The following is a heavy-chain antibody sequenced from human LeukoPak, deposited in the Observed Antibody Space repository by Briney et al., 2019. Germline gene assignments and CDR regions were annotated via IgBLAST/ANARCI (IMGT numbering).Heavy chain of an antibody. CDR1: GGSMRNNY. V-gene: IGHV4-59*01. CDR2: IYYTGST. J-gene: IGHJ4*02. D-gene: IGHD6-13*01. Sequence: SETLSLMCTVSGGSMRNNYGSWIRETPGKGLVWLGYIYYTGSTHSNPALKSPITISVETSRTQFSLTLMSVTAADTAAYYCARTSSSWLIFDFWGQGTPVIVSS. CDR3: ARTSSSWLIFDF.